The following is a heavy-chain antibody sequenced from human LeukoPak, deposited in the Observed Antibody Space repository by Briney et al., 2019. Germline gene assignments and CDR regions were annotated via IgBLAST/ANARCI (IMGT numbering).Heavy chain of an antibody. CDR2: IYYSGST. CDR3: ARPGGSYPYYFDY. D-gene: IGHD1-26*01. Sequence: PSETLSLTCTVSGGSISSSSYYWGWIRQPPGKGLEWIGSIYYSGSTYYNQSLNSRVTISVDTSKNQFSLKLSSVTAADTAVYYCARPGGSYPYYFDYWGQGTLVTVSS. CDR1: GGSISSSSYY. V-gene: IGHV4-39*01. J-gene: IGHJ4*02.